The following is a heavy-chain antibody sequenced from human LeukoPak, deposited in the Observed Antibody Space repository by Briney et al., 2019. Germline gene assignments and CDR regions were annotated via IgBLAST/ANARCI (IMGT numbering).Heavy chain of an antibody. D-gene: IGHD3-10*01. J-gene: IGHJ5*02. V-gene: IGHV4-34*01. Sequence: SETLSLTCAVYGGSFSGYYWSWIRQPPGKGLEWIGEINHSGSTNYNPSLKSRVTISVDTSKNQFSLKLSSVTAADTAMFHCARHGWDYDPGTYYTFDPWGQGTLVTVSS. CDR3: ARHGWDYDPGTYYTFDP. CDR2: INHSGST. CDR1: GGSFSGYY.